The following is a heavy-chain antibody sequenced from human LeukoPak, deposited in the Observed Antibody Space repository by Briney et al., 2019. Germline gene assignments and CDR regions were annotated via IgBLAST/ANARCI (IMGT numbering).Heavy chain of an antibody. D-gene: IGHD2-2*02. CDR1: GYTFTGYY. CDR2: INPNSGGT. CDR3: AREYCSSTSCYKAKNY. V-gene: IGHV1-2*02. J-gene: IGHJ4*02. Sequence: ASVKVSCEASGYTFTGYYMHWVRQAPGQGLEWMGWINPNSGGTNYAQKFQGRVTMTRDTSISTAYMELSRLRSDDTAVYYCAREYCSSTSCYKAKNYWGQGTLVTVSS.